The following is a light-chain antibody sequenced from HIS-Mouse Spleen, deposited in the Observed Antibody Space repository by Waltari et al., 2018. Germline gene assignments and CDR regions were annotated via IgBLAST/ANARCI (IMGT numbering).Light chain of an antibody. CDR3: SSYTSSSTLVV. CDR1: SRDVGGYDY. CDR2: DVR. Sequence: QSALTQPASVSWSPGQSITTPCPGTSRDVGGYDYVSLYQQHPRKAPKLMIYDVRNRPSGVSNRFSGSKSGNTASLTISGLQAEDEADYYCSSYTSSSTLVVFGGGTKLTVL. V-gene: IGLV2-14*03. J-gene: IGLJ2*01.